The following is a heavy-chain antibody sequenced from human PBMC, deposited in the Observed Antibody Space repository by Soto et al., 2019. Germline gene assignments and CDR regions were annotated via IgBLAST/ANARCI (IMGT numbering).Heavy chain of an antibody. CDR3: ARGSHYYGSGSYYYLNWFDP. V-gene: IGHV1-8*01. Sequence: ASVKVSCKASGYTFTSYDINWVRQATGQGLEWMGWMNPNSGNTGYAQKFQGRVTMTRNTSISTAYMELSSLRSEDTAVYYCARGSHYYGSGSYYYLNWFDPWGQGTLVTVSS. CDR1: GYTFTSYD. CDR2: MNPNSGNT. J-gene: IGHJ5*02. D-gene: IGHD3-10*01.